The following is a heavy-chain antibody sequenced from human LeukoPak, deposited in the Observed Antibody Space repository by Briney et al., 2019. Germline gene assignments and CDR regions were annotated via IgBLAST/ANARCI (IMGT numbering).Heavy chain of an antibody. J-gene: IGHJ3*02. V-gene: IGHV4-34*01. D-gene: IGHD4-17*01. CDR1: GVSFSGYY. CDR2: INHSGST. CDR3: ARVHGDYDAFDI. Sequence: SETLSLTCAVYGVSFSGYYWSWIRQPPGKGLEWIGEINHSGSTNYNPSLKSRVTISVDTSKNQFSLKLSSVTAADTAVYYCARVHGDYDAFDIWGQGTMVTVSS.